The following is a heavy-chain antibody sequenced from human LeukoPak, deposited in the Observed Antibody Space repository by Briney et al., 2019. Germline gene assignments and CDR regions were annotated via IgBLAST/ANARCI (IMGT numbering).Heavy chain of an antibody. Sequence: GGSLRLSCAASGFTFSSYWMSWVRQAPGKGLEWVSYISSSSSTIYYADSVKGRFTISRDNAKNSLYLQMNSLRAEDTAVYYCARGGYSSSWAIDYWGQGTLVTVSS. CDR3: ARGGYSSSWAIDY. V-gene: IGHV3-48*04. J-gene: IGHJ4*02. CDR2: ISSSSSTI. D-gene: IGHD6-13*01. CDR1: GFTFSSYW.